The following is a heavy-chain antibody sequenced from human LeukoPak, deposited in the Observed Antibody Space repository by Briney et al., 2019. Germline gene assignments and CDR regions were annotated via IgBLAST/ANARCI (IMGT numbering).Heavy chain of an antibody. V-gene: IGHV3-23*01. CDR2: ISGSGGST. D-gene: IGHD6-19*01. Sequence: GGSLRLSCAASGFTFSGYAMSWVRQAPGKGLEWVSAISGSGGSTYYADSVKGRFTISRDNAKNSLYLQMNSLRAEDTAVYYCARDPYSSGGDYWGQGTLVTVSS. CDR3: ARDPYSSGGDY. J-gene: IGHJ4*02. CDR1: GFTFSGYA.